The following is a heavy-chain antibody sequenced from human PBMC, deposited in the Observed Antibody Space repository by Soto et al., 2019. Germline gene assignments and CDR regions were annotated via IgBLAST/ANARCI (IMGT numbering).Heavy chain of an antibody. CDR2: IYWDDDK. CDR3: ALRVDSSSWGYYFVY. D-gene: IGHD6-13*01. J-gene: IGHJ4*02. CDR1: GFSLSTSGVG. V-gene: IGHV2-5*02. Sequence: QITLKESGPTLVKPTQTLTLTCTFSGFSLSTSGVGVGWIRQPPGKALEWLALIYWDDDKRYSPSLKSRLTITKHTSKNHVVLTMTNIDPVDTATYYCALRVDSSSWGYYFVYWGQVTLVTVSS.